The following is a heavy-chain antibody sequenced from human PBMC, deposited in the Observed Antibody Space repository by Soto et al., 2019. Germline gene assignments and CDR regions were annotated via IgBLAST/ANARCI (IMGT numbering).Heavy chain of an antibody. CDR3: ARDWILRLGGLKSHWFDP. CDR2: IIPIFGTA. CDR1: GGTFSSYA. V-gene: IGHV1-69*01. Sequence: QVQLVQSGAEVKKPGSSVKVSCKASGGTFSSYAISWVRQAPGQGLEWMGGIIPIFGTANYAQKFQGRVTITGDESTSRAYMELSSLRSEDTAVYYCARDWILRLGGLKSHWFDPWGQGTLVTVSS. D-gene: IGHD3-16*01. J-gene: IGHJ5*02.